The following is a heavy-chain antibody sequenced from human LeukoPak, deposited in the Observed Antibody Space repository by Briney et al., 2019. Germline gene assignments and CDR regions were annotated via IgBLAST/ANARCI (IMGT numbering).Heavy chain of an antibody. D-gene: IGHD6-13*01. J-gene: IGHJ6*02. Sequence: GGSLRLSCEASGFTFNNYWMSWVRQAPRKGLEWVANIKQDGSEKSYVDSVKGRFTISRDNAKNSLFLQMDSLRAEVTAVYYCARGYFSSSGRGMDVWGQGTTVTVSS. V-gene: IGHV3-7*01. CDR1: GFTFNNYW. CDR3: ARGYFSSSGRGMDV. CDR2: IKQDGSEK.